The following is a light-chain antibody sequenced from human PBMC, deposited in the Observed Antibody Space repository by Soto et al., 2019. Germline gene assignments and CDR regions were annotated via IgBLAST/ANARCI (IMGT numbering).Light chain of an antibody. Sequence: EIVLTQSPATLSVSPGERATLSCRASQTVGTSLVWYQQKPGQAPSLLIYGASTRAAGIPARFSGSGSVTDFTLTISSLQSEDFAVYYCQQHNAWPLTFVGGTEVEIK. CDR2: GAS. V-gene: IGKV3-15*01. J-gene: IGKJ4*01. CDR3: QQHNAWPLT. CDR1: QTVGTS.